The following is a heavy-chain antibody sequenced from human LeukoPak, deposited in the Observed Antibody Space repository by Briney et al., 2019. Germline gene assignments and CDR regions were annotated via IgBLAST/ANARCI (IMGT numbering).Heavy chain of an antibody. D-gene: IGHD1-1*01. J-gene: IGHJ4*02. CDR3: AKATGTLGN. Sequence: GGSLRLSCAASGFIFSSYWMHWVRHAPGKGLAWVSRINTDGSSTSYADSVKGRFTISRDNAKNTLYLQMNSLTAEDTAIYYCAKATGTLGNWGQGTLVTVSS. V-gene: IGHV3-74*01. CDR1: GFIFSSYW. CDR2: INTDGSST.